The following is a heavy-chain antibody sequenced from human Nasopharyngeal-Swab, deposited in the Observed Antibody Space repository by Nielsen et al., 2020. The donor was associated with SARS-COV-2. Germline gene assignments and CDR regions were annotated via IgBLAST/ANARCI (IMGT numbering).Heavy chain of an antibody. Sequence: GESLKISCAASGFTFSSYWMTWVRQAPGKGLEWVANIKHDGSAKYYAYSVKGRFTISRDNAKSSLHLQMNSLRAEDTAVYYCARHYDFWSGYYNSHFYGMDVWGQGTTVTVSS. V-gene: IGHV3-7*01. J-gene: IGHJ6*02. CDR3: ARHYDFWSGYYNSHFYGMDV. CDR1: GFTFSSYW. CDR2: IKHDGSAK. D-gene: IGHD3-3*01.